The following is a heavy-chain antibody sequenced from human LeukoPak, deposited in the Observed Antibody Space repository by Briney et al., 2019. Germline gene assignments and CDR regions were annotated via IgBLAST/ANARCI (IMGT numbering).Heavy chain of an antibody. J-gene: IGHJ5*02. CDR1: GGSISSYY. D-gene: IGHD3-10*01. Sequence: SSETLSLTCTVSGGSISSYYWSWIRQPAGKGLEWIGRIYTSGSTNYNPSLKSRVTMSVDTSKNQFSLKLSSVTAADTAVYYCARGPYYYGSGSYFDNWFDPWGQGTLVTVSS. CDR2: IYTSGST. CDR3: ARGPYYYGSGSYFDNWFDP. V-gene: IGHV4-4*07.